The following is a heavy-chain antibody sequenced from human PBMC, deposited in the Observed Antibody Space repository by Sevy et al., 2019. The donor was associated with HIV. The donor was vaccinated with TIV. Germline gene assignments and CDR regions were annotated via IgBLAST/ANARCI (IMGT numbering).Heavy chain of an antibody. CDR2: TYYRSKWYN. Sequence: KQSQTLSLTCTISGDSVSSNSAARNWIRQSPSRGLEWLGRTYYRSKWYNDYAVSVKSRITINPDTSKNQFSLQLNSVTPEDTAVYYCARDPDYGGNSGPFDYWGQGTLVTVSS. D-gene: IGHD4-17*01. V-gene: IGHV6-1*01. CDR1: GDSVSSNSAA. J-gene: IGHJ4*02. CDR3: ARDPDYGGNSGPFDY.